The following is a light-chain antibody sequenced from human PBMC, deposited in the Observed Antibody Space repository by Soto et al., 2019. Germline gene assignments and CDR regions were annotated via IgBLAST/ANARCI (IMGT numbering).Light chain of an antibody. CDR1: SSNIGAGFD. Sequence: QSVLTQPPSVSGAPGQRVTISCTGTSSNIGAGFDVHWYQLLPGTAPKLLIYGNSNRPSGVPDRFSGSKSDTSASLAITGLQAEDEADYYCQAYDSSLSGVVFGGGTKLTVL. CDR2: GNS. V-gene: IGLV1-40*01. CDR3: QAYDSSLSGVV. J-gene: IGLJ2*01.